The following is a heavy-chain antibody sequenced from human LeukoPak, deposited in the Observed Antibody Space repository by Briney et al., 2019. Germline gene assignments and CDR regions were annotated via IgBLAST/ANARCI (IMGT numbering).Heavy chain of an antibody. V-gene: IGHV4-31*03. D-gene: IGHD3-22*01. Sequence: SQTLSLTCPFSGGSISSGGYYWSWIRQPPGKGLEGIGYIYYSGSTYYNPSLKSRVTISVDTSKNQFSLKLSSVTAADTAVYYCARVRGITMIVVVISTIPVGYFDLWGRGTLVTVSS. CDR3: ARVRGITMIVVVISTIPVGYFDL. CDR1: GGSISSGGYY. CDR2: IYYSGST. J-gene: IGHJ2*01.